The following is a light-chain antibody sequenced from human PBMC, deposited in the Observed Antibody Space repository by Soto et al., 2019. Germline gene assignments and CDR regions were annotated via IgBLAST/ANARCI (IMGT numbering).Light chain of an antibody. Sequence: EIVLTQPPATLSLSPGERATLSCRASETISKSLAWYQQRRGQPPRLLMYDVSSRASDLPARFSGSGSGTDITLTISSPEPEDFSIYYCKQRINWPFTFGPGTKVDF. V-gene: IGKV3-11*01. CDR3: KQRINWPFT. CDR1: ETISKS. CDR2: DVS. J-gene: IGKJ3*01.